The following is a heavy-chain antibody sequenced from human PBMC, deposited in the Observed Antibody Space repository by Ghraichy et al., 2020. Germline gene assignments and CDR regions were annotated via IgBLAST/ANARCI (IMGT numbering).Heavy chain of an antibody. V-gene: IGHV3-48*02. CDR2: ITSSSRTI. D-gene: IGHD4-23*01. Sequence: GESLRLSCVGSGFTFSSYSMNWVRQSPGKGLEWVSYITSSSRTIFYADSVKGRFTISRDNAQNSLYLQMNSLRDEDTAVYYCARGSTVVRFYYYAGMDVWGQGTTVTVSS. CDR3: ARGSTVVRFYYYAGMDV. CDR1: GFTFSSYS. J-gene: IGHJ6*02.